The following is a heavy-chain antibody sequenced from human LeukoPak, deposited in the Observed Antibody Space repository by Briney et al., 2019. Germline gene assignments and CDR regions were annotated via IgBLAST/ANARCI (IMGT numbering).Heavy chain of an antibody. V-gene: IGHV4-4*02. D-gene: IGHD4-17*01. CDR2: IYVRGNT. CDR1: GGSISSNNW. J-gene: IGHJ4*02. CDR3: ARGTLTTVTDS. Sequence: SGTLSLTCAVSGGSISSNNWWTWVRQPPGEGLEWIGEIYVRGNTNYNPSLESRVTISVDESKTRLSLRLESVTAADTAVYYCARGTLTTVTDSWGPGTLVTVSS.